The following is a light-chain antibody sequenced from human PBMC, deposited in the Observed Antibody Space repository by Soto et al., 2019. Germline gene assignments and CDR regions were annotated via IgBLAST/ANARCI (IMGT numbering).Light chain of an antibody. J-gene: IGLJ3*02. CDR3: LLYYGGAWV. CDR2: STS. CDR1: TGAVTSGYY. Sequence: QTVVTQEPSLPVSPGGTVTLTCASSTGAVTSGYYPNWHQQKPGQAPRILIYSTSNKHSWAPARFSGSLLGGKAALTLSGVQPEDEADYYCLLYYGGAWVFGGGTKLTVL. V-gene: IGLV7-43*01.